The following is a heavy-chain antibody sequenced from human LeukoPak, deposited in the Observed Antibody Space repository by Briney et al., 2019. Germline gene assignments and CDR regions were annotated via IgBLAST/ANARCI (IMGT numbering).Heavy chain of an antibody. J-gene: IGHJ4*02. CDR1: GSTLSSYA. V-gene: IGHV3-23*01. CDR2: IGDSGATT. D-gene: IGHD3-10*01. Sequence: GGSLRLSCAASGSTLSSYAMTWVRQAPGKGLEWVSDIGDSGATTYYADSVKGRFTISRDNSKNTLYLQMSSLRAEDTAVYFCASFHYYGSGAYYLSYWGQGTLVTVSS. CDR3: ASFHYYGSGAYYLSY.